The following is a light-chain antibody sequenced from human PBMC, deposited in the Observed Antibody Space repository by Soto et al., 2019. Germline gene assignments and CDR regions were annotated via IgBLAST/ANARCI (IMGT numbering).Light chain of an antibody. CDR3: QQYGTSPRT. V-gene: IGKV3-20*01. CDR2: GAS. Sequence: EIVLTQSPGTLSLSPGERATLSCRASQTASNNFLAWYQQIPGQAPRLLIHGASSRATGIPDRFSGSGSGTDFTLTISRLEPEDFAVYYCQQYGTSPRTFGQGTKVEIK. J-gene: IGKJ1*01. CDR1: QTASNNF.